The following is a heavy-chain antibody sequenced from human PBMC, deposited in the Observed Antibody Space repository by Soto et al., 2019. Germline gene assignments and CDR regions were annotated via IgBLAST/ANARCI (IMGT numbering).Heavy chain of an antibody. V-gene: IGHV3-64D*06. D-gene: IGHD6-13*01. CDR2: ISSNGGST. CDR3: VKDSGSWPTQFDY. CDR1: GFTFSSYA. Sequence: GGSLRLSCSASGFTFSSYAMHWVRQAPGKGLEYVSAISSNGGSTYYADSVKGRFTISRDNSKNTLYLQMSSLRAEDTAVYYCVKDSGSWPTQFDYWGQGTLVTVSS. J-gene: IGHJ4*01.